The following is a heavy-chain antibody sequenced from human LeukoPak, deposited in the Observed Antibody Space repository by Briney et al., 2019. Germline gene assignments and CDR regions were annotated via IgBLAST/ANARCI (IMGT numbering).Heavy chain of an antibody. CDR1: GFTFSSYD. V-gene: IGHV3-13*01. CDR2: IGTAGDT. J-gene: IGHJ3*02. D-gene: IGHD3-22*01. CDR3: ARGGYYYDSSGYLDAFDI. Sequence: GGSLRLSCAASGFTFSSYDMHWVRQATGKGLEWVSAIGTAGDTYYPGSVKGRFTISRENAKNSLYLQMNSLRAGDTAVYYCARGGYYYDSSGYLDAFDIWGQGTMATVSS.